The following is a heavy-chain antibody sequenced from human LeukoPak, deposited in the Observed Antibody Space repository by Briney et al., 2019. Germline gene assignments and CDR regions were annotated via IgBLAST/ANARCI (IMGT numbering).Heavy chain of an antibody. CDR2: INPNSGGT. CDR1: GYTFTGYY. CDR3: ARDAYFGFDGSYYSDY. Sequence: ASVKVSCKASGYTFTGYYMHWVRQAPGQGLEWMGLINPNSGGTNYAQKFQGRVTMTRDTSIDTAFMELSSLTSDDTALYYCARDAYFGFDGSYYSDYWGQGTLVTVSS. V-gene: IGHV1-2*02. J-gene: IGHJ4*02. D-gene: IGHD3-16*01.